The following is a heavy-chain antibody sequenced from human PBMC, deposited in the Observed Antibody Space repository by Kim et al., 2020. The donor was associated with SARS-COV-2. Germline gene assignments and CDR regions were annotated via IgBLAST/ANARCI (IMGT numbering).Heavy chain of an antibody. CDR3: AREAMVRGVSYDY. Sequence: SETLSLTCTVSGGSIGGHYWSWIRQTPERGLEWIGYVHYSGNNVYNSSLKSRVTMSQDMSRNRFFLSLTSVTAADTALYYGAREAMVRGVSYDYWGQGLLVGVST. V-gene: IGHV4-59*11. J-gene: IGHJ4*02. CDR1: GGSIGGHY. D-gene: IGHD3-10*01. CDR2: VHYSGNN.